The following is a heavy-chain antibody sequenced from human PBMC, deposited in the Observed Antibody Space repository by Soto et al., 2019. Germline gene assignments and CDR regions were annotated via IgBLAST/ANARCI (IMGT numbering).Heavy chain of an antibody. V-gene: IGHV3-74*01. CDR2: ISSGGTYT. Sequence: GGSLRLSCAASGFTLSTYWMHWVRQVPGKGLVWVSRISSGGTYTNYADSVKGRFTISRDSARNTLFLQMNSLRDEDTAVYYCAREVITYAFDIWGQGTMVTVSS. CDR1: GFTLSTYW. CDR3: AREVITYAFDI. D-gene: IGHD3-16*01. J-gene: IGHJ3*02.